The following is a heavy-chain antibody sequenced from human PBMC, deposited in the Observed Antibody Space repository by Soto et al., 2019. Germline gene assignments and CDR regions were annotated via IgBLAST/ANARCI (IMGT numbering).Heavy chain of an antibody. J-gene: IGHJ5*02. V-gene: IGHV1-69*06. CDR2: IIPIFATP. CDR1: GGFNSYS. Sequence: QVQLVQSGAEVKKPGSSVKVSCKGSGGFNSYSISWVRQAPGQGPEWMGGIIPIFATPTYAQKFQGRVTITADKSTSTAYMELSGLTSEDTAVYYCARGGPVIIPAATNWFDPWGQGTLVSVSS. D-gene: IGHD2-2*01. CDR3: ARGGPVIIPAATNWFDP.